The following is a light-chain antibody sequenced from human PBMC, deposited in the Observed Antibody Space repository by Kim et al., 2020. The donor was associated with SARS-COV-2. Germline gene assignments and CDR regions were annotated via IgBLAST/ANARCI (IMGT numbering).Light chain of an antibody. CDR2: EVS. CDR3: SSYAGSKINWV. J-gene: IGLJ3*02. Sequence: QSALTQPPSASGSPGQSVTISCTGTSSDVGGYNYVSWHQQHPGKAPKVMIYEVSKRPSGVPDRFSGSKAGNTASLTVSGLQAEDEADYYCSSYAGSKINWVWGGGTQRTV. CDR1: SSDVGGYNY. V-gene: IGLV2-8*01.